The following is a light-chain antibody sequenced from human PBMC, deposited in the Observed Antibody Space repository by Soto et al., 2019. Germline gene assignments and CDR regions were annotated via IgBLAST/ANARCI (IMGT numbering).Light chain of an antibody. V-gene: IGKV1-9*01. CDR1: QAISRY. CDR2: AAT. Sequence: QSTQSPSSLSASIGDRVIITCRATQAISRYLAWYQQKPGAAPKLLIYAATTLQSGVPSRFSGAASGTEFTLIISSLQSDDFATYYCQQLNSYEFGQGTKVDIK. J-gene: IGKJ1*01. CDR3: QQLNSYE.